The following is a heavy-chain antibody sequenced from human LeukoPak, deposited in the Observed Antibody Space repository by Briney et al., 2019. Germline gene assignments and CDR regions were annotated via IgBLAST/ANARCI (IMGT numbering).Heavy chain of an antibody. J-gene: IGHJ4*02. CDR3: ARDYYDSSGLFDY. Sequence: GGSLRLSCAASGFTFSSYAMHWVRQAPGKGLEWVAVISYDGSNKYYADSVKGRFTISRDNSKNTLYLQMNSLRAEDTAVYYCARDYYDSSGLFDYWGQGTLVTVSS. V-gene: IGHV3-30-3*01. D-gene: IGHD3-22*01. CDR1: GFTFSSYA. CDR2: ISYDGSNK.